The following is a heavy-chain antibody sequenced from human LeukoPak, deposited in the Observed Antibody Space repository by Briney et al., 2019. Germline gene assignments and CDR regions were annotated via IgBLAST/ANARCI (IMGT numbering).Heavy chain of an antibody. Sequence: ASVKVSCKASGYPFSGYYMHWVRQAPGQGLEWMGWINPNSGGTNFAQKFQGRVTMTRDTSISTAYMDLASLRSDDTAVYYCTIFGYCNSSSCLGDHWGQGTLVTVSS. CDR1: GYPFSGYY. CDR3: TIFGYCNSSSCLGDH. D-gene: IGHD2-15*01. V-gene: IGHV1-2*02. CDR2: INPNSGGT. J-gene: IGHJ4*02.